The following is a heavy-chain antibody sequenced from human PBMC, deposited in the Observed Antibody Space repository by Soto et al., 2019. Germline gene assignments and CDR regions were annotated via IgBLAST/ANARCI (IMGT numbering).Heavy chain of an antibody. CDR3: ARSIVLVPAAIGYFDY. D-gene: IGHD2-2*02. CDR1: GFTFSDYY. J-gene: IGHJ4*02. V-gene: IGHV3-11*01. Sequence: QVQLVESGGGLVKPGGSLRLSCAASGFTFSDYYMSWIRQAPGKGLEWVSYISSSGSTIYYADSVKGRFTISRDNAKNSLYLQIKSMRADATAVYYCARSIVLVPAAIGYFDYWGQGTMVTVSS. CDR2: ISSSGSTI.